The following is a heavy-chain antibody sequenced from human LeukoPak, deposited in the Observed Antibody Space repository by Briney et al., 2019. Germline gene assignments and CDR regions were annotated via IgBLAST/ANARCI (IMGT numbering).Heavy chain of an antibody. CDR2: IKQDGSEK. V-gene: IGHV3-7*01. CDR1: GFSFSTSA. Sequence: GGSLRLSCAASGFSFSTSAMTWVRQAPGKGLEWVANIKQDGSEKNYLDSVKGRFTISRDNAKNSLYLQMNSLRAEDTAVYYCARPYSSGWDNWFDPWGQGTLVTVSS. D-gene: IGHD6-19*01. CDR3: ARPYSSGWDNWFDP. J-gene: IGHJ5*02.